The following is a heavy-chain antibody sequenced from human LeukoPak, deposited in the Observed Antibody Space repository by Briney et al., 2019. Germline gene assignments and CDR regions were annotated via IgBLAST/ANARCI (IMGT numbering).Heavy chain of an antibody. J-gene: IGHJ4*02. D-gene: IGHD6-13*01. Sequence: GGSLRLSCAASGFTFSDYAMNWVRQAPGKGLEWTSYISSSSSNIYYADSVRGRFTISRDNAKNSLYLEMNSLRAEDTAVYYCANLFASSWSVDYWGRGTLVTVSS. CDR3: ANLFASSWSVDY. CDR1: GFTFSDYA. V-gene: IGHV3-48*04. CDR2: ISSSSSNI.